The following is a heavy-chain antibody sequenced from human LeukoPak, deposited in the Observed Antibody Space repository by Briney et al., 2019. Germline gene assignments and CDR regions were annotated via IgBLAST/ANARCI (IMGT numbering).Heavy chain of an antibody. Sequence: GGSLRLSCAASGFTFSSYGMHWVRQAPGKGLERVAVISYDGSNKYYADSVKGRFTISRDNSKNTLYLQMNSLRAEDTAVYYCAKGRGWDIVDQNYYYYGMDVWGQGTTVTVSS. CDR2: ISYDGSNK. D-gene: IGHD5-12*01. CDR1: GFTFSSYG. J-gene: IGHJ6*02. CDR3: AKGRGWDIVDQNYYYYGMDV. V-gene: IGHV3-30*18.